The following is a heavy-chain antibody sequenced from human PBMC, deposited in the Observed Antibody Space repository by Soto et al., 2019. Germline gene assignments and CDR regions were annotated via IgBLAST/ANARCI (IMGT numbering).Heavy chain of an antibody. CDR3: ARVIVVLPAARVFDY. CDR1: GGSISSYY. J-gene: IGHJ4*02. Sequence: SETLSLTCTVSGGSISSYYWSWIRQPPGKGLEWIGYIYYSGSTNYNPSLKSRVTISVDTSKNQFSLKLSSVTAADTAVYHCARVIVVLPAARVFDYWGQGTLVTVSS. CDR2: IYYSGST. D-gene: IGHD2-2*01. V-gene: IGHV4-59*08.